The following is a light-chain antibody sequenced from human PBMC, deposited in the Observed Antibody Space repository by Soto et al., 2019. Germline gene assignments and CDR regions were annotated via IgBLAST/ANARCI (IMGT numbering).Light chain of an antibody. V-gene: IGLV2-14*03. CDR3: TSYTSRSTLV. CDR2: AVS. Sequence: QSALTQPASVSGSPGQSITISCSGTSSDIGSYNHVAWYQQFPGKSPKLMIYAVSDRPSGVSDRFSGSKSGITASLTISGLQTEDEADYYCTSYTSRSTLVFGGGTKLTVL. J-gene: IGLJ3*02. CDR1: SSDIGSYNH.